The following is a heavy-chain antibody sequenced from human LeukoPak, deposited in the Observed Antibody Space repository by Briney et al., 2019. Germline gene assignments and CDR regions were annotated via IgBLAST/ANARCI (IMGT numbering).Heavy chain of an antibody. CDR2: ISGSGDNT. CDR1: GFTFSSYW. V-gene: IGHV3-23*01. J-gene: IGHJ4*02. Sequence: GSLRLSCAASGFTFSSYWMSWVRQAPGKGLEWVSSISGSGDNTYYAESVKGRFTISRDNSKNTLFLQMNSLRAEDTAVFYCAKRSGYTTGWFFDFWGQGTLVTVSS. CDR3: AKRSGYTTGWFFDF. D-gene: IGHD6-19*01.